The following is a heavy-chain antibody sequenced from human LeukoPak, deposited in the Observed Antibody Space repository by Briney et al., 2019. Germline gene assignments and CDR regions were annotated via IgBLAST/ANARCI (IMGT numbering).Heavy chain of an antibody. CDR1: GFAFSSSA. CDR2: ISDSGGST. D-gene: IGHD4-11*01. Sequence: GGSLRLSCAASGFAFSSSAMSWVRQAPGKGLEWVSAISDSGGSTFYADSVKGRFTMSRDNSRNTLYLQMNSLRADDTAVYYCAKIGLYSNSLDYWGQGTLVTVSS. J-gene: IGHJ4*02. V-gene: IGHV3-23*01. CDR3: AKIGLYSNSLDY.